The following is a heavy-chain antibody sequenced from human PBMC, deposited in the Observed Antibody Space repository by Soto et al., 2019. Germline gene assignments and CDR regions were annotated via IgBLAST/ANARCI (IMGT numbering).Heavy chain of an antibody. CDR2: INWNSGSI. V-gene: IGHV3-9*01. CDR3: AKDRGSGSYAANYYYGMDV. J-gene: IGHJ6*02. CDR1: GFTFDDYA. Sequence: GGSLRLSCAASGFTFDDYAMHWVRQAPGKGLEWVSGINWNSGSIGYADSVKGRFTISRDNAKTSLYLQMNSLRAEDTALYYCAKDRGSGSYAANYYYGMDVWGQGTTVTVSS. D-gene: IGHD3-10*01.